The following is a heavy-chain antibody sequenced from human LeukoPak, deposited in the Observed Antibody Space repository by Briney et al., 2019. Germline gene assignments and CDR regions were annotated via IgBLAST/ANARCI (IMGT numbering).Heavy chain of an antibody. V-gene: IGHV1-46*01. Sequence: ASVKVSCKASGYTFISYYMHWVRQAPGQGLQWMGIINPSGGTTSYGQKFQGRVTMTRDTSTSTGYMEVSSLRYEDTAVYYCARAPGPDVFDIWGQGTMVTVSS. CDR1: GYTFISYY. CDR3: ARAPGPDVFDI. CDR2: INPSGGTT. J-gene: IGHJ3*02.